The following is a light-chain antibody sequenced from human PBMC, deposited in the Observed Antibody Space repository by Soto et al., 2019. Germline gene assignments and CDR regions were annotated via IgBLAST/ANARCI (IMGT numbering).Light chain of an antibody. J-gene: IGKJ5*01. Sequence: EIVLTLSPGTLSLSPGERANLSCRASQSVSSYLAWYQQKPGQAPRLLIYDASNRATGIPARFSGSGSGTDFTLTISSLEPEDFAVYYCQQRSNWITFGQGTRLEN. V-gene: IGKV3-11*01. CDR1: QSVSSY. CDR2: DAS. CDR3: QQRSNWIT.